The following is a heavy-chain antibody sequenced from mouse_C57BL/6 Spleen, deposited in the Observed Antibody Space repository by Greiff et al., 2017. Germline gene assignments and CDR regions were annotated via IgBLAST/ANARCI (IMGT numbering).Heavy chain of an antibody. Sequence: QVQLQQPGAELVRPGSSVKLSCKASGYTFTSYWMNWVKQRPIKGLEWIGNIDPSNSETHYNQKFKDKATLTVDKSSSTAYMQLSSLTSEDSAVYYCASRNYDYDGFAYWGQGTLVTVSA. J-gene: IGHJ3*01. CDR1: GYTFTSYW. D-gene: IGHD2-4*01. V-gene: IGHV1-52*01. CDR2: IDPSNSET. CDR3: ASRNYDYDGFAY.